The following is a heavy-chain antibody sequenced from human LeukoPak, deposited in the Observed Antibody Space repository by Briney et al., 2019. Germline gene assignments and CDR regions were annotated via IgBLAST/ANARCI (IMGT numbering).Heavy chain of an antibody. J-gene: IGHJ4*02. Sequence: SETLSLTCTVSGGSMSSSSYYWGWIRQPPGKGPEWIGSIYYSGSTYYNPSLKSRVTISVDTSKNQFSLKLSPVTAADTAVYYCARRQGNWHYFDYWGQGTLVTVSS. D-gene: IGHD1-1*01. CDR2: IYYSGST. CDR3: ARRQGNWHYFDY. V-gene: IGHV4-39*01. CDR1: GGSMSSSSYY.